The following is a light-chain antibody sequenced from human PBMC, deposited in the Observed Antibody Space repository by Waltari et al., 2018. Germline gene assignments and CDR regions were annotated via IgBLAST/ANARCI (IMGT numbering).Light chain of an antibody. V-gene: IGKV3-20*01. CDR3: QQYGSSP. CDR2: GAS. CDR1: QSVSSSY. Sequence: EIVLTQSPGTLSLSPGERATLSCRASQSVSSSYLAWYQQKPGQAPRLLIYGASSRATGIPDRFSGSGSGTGFTLTISRLEPEDFAVYYCQQYGSSPFGQGTKVEIK. J-gene: IGKJ1*01.